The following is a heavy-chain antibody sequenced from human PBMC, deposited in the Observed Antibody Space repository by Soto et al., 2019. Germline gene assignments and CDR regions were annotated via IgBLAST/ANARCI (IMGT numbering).Heavy chain of an antibody. V-gene: IGHV3-48*02. CDR3: ARDRGYDFWSGYLPYYYYYGMDV. J-gene: IGHJ6*02. D-gene: IGHD3-3*01. Sequence: PGGSLRLSCAASGFTFSSYSMNWVRQAPGKGLEWVSYISSSSSTIYYADSVKGRFTISRDNAKNSLYLQMNSLRDEDTAVYYCARDRGYDFWSGYLPYYYYYGMDVWGQGTTVTVSS. CDR1: GFTFSSYS. CDR2: ISSSSSTI.